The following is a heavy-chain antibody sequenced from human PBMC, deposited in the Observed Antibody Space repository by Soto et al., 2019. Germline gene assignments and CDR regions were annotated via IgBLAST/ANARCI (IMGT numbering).Heavy chain of an antibody. J-gene: IGHJ4*02. CDR1: GLSFPSNNW. V-gene: IGHV4-4*02. CDR2: IYRTGST. Sequence: PSETLSLTCGVSGLSFPSNNWLTWVRQPPGQGLEWSGEIYRTGSTNYKPSLKSRVTISLDKSENQSSLKLTSLTAADTAVYYCASRDPGTSVDDWGQGTLVTVSS. D-gene: IGHD1-7*01. CDR3: ASRDPGTSVDD.